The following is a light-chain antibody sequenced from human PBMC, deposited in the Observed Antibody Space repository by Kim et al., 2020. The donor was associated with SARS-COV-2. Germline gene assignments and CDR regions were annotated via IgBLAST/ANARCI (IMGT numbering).Light chain of an antibody. CDR3: QHYNGYPIS. CDR1: QSISNW. J-gene: IGKJ4*01. Sequence: ASVGDRVSIPCRASQSISNWLAWYQQKPGKAPKFLIYKASTLESGVPSRFSGSGSGTEFTLTITSLQPDDFATYFCQHYNGYPISFGGGTKVDI. V-gene: IGKV1-5*03. CDR2: KAS.